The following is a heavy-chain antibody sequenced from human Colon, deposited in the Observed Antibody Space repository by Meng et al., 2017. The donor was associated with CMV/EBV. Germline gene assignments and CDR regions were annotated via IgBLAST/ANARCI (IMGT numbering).Heavy chain of an antibody. CDR3: ATVSGGDFDY. CDR2: INPNSGGT. D-gene: IGHD1-26*01. J-gene: IGHJ4*02. Sequence: QVQLVQSGSEVKKPGASVKVSCKASGYTFTGYFMYWVRQAPGQGLEWMGSINPNSGGTNYAQKFQGRVTMTRDTSINTAYMELSRLRSDDTAVYYCATVSGGDFDYWGQGTLVTVSS. V-gene: IGHV1-2*02. CDR1: GYTFTGYF.